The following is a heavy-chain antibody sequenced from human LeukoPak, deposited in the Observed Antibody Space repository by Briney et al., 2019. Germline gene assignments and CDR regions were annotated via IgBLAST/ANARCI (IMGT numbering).Heavy chain of an antibody. CDR2: ISSSSSYI. CDR3: AREGYIEDDAFDI. V-gene: IGHV3-21*01. J-gene: IGHJ3*02. D-gene: IGHD6-13*01. CDR1: GFTFSSYS. Sequence: GGSLRLSCAASGFTFSSYSMNWVRQAPGKGLEWVSSISSSSSYIYYADSVKGRFTISRDNAKNSLYLQMNSLRAEDTAVYYCAREGYIEDDAFDIWGQGTMVTVSS.